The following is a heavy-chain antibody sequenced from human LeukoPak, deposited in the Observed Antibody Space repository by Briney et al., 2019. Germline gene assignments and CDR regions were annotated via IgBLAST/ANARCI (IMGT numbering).Heavy chain of an antibody. CDR2: ISAYNNST. J-gene: IGHJ4*02. D-gene: IGHD2-2*01. Sequence: VASVKVSCKTSGYTFSSGGVTWVRQAPGQGLEWMGWISAYNNSTHYAQKLQGRVTMTTDTSTSTAYMELRSLRSDDTAVYYCARATSFYYFDYWGQGTLVTVSS. V-gene: IGHV1-18*01. CDR3: ARATSFYYFDY. CDR1: GYTFSSGG.